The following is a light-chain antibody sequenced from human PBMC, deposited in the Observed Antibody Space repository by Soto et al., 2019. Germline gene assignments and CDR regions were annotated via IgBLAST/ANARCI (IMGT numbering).Light chain of an antibody. CDR1: HSINNY. J-gene: IGKJ1*01. CDR3: QQSYSTMGT. CDR2: AAS. Sequence: QMTQSPSSLSASVGDRVIITCRADHSINNYLNWYQQKPGQVPKLLIYAASTLQSGVPARFSGSGSGRVFILTINSLQPEDFATYYCQQSYSTMGTFGRGTRVEI. V-gene: IGKV1-39*01.